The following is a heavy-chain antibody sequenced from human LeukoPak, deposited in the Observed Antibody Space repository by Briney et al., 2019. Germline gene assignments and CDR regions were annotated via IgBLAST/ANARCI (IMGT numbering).Heavy chain of an antibody. D-gene: IGHD1-7*01. CDR3: ARALEGTTGRFDY. V-gene: IGHV4-38-2*02. CDR2: IYHSGSI. CDR1: GYSISSNYY. Sequence: SETLSLTCTVSGYSISSNYYWGWIRQPPGKGLEWIGNIYHSGSISYNPSLKSRVTISVDTSKNQFSLKLTSVTAADTAVYYCARALEGTTGRFDYWGRGTLVTVSS. J-gene: IGHJ4*02.